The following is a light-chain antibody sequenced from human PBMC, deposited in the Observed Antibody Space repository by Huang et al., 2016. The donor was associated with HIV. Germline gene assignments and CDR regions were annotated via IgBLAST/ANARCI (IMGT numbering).Light chain of an antibody. CDR2: AAS. CDR1: QSVSSY. CDR3: QQRSNWPRT. J-gene: IGKJ1*01. Sequence: EIVLTQSPATLSLSPGERATLSCRASQSVSSYLAWYQQKPGQAPRLLIYAASNRATGIQARFSGSGSGTDFTLTINSLEPEDFAVYYCQQRSNWPRTFGQGTKVEIK. V-gene: IGKV3-11*01.